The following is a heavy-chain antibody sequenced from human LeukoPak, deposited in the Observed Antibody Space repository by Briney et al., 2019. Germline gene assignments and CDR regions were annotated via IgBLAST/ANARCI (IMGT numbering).Heavy chain of an antibody. CDR2: ISTYNGDR. J-gene: IGHJ6*02. CDR3: ARSYDGSWLRYYYGMDV. V-gene: IGHV1-18*01. D-gene: IGHD2-15*01. CDR1: GYSFTSYG. Sequence: ASVKVSCKASGYSFTSYGMSWMRQAPGQGLEWMGWISTYNGDRNYAQKFQGRVTMTIDTSTSTAYMELSSLRSEDTAVYYCARSYDGSWLRYYYGMDVWGQGTAVTVSS.